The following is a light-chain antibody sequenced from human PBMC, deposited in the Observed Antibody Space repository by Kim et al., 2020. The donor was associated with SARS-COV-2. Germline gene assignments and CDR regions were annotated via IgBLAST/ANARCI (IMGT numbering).Light chain of an antibody. CDR3: QQYGSSPLT. CDR1: QSVSSSY. J-gene: IGKJ4*01. V-gene: IGKV3-20*01. Sequence: SPGESATLSCRASQSVSSSYLAWYQQKPGQAPRLLIYGASSRATCIPDRFSGSGSGTDFTLTISRLEPEDFAVYYCQQYGSSPLTFGGGTKVDIK. CDR2: GAS.